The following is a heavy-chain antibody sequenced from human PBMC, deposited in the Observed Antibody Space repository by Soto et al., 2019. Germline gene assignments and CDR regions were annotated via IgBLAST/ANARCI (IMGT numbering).Heavy chain of an antibody. D-gene: IGHD3-10*01. V-gene: IGHV4-34*01. Sequence: SETLSLTCAVYGGSFSDYYWTWIRQPPGKGLECIGEISHSGTTNYNPSLKSRVTISIDTSKNQFSLNLRSVTAADTAVYYCARGLRVSFGVRLSYSYYGGDVWGQGTTVTVSS. CDR2: ISHSGTT. CDR1: GGSFSDYY. CDR3: ARGLRVSFGVRLSYSYYGGDV. J-gene: IGHJ6*02.